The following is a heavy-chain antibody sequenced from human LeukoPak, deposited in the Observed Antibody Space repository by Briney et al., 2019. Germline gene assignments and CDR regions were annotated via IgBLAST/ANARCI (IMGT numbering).Heavy chain of an antibody. J-gene: IGHJ4*02. Sequence: GGSLRLSCAASGFTFSSFEMNWVRQAPGKGLEWVAVISYDGSNKYYADSVKGRFTISRDNSKNTLYLQMNSLRAEDTAVYYCARDQDIDYWGQGTLVTVSS. D-gene: IGHD2-15*01. CDR1: GFTFSSFE. CDR2: ISYDGSNK. CDR3: ARDQDIDY. V-gene: IGHV3-30-3*01.